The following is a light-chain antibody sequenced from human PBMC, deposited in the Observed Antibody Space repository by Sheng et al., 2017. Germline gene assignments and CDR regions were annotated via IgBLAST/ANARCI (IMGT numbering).Light chain of an antibody. CDR1: QSVNSN. CDR3: QQYEIWPRT. J-gene: IGKJ1*01. V-gene: IGKV3-15*01. Sequence: EVVMTQSPATQSVSPGERATLSCRASQSVNSNLAWYQQKPGQAPRLLIYGASTRATGIPARFSGSGSGREFSLTISSLQSEDFAVYYCQQYEIWPRTFGQGTKVEIK. CDR2: GAS.